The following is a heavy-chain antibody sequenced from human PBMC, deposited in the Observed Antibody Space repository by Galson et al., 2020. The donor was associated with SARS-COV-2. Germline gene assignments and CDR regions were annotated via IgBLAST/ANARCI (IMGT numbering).Heavy chain of an antibody. CDR3: ARDTDYGGNSGYYYGMDV. J-gene: IGHJ6*02. CDR1: GFTFSSYS. Sequence: GSLRLSCAASGFTFSSYSMNWVRQAPGKGLEWVSYITRSSSTIDYADSVKGRFTISRDNAKNSLYLQMNSLRAEDTAVYYCARDTDYGGNSGYYYGMDVWGQGTTVIVSS. D-gene: IGHD4-17*01. CDR2: ITRSSSTI. V-gene: IGHV3-48*04.